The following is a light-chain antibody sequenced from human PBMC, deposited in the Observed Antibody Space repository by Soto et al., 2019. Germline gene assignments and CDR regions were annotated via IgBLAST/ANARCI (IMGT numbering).Light chain of an antibody. J-gene: IGLJ3*02. V-gene: IGLV1-40*01. CDR1: SSNIGADYD. CDR3: QSYDSSLSAVV. Sequence: QTVVTQPPSVSGAPGQRVTISCTGSSSNIGADYDVHWYQQLPGTAPKLLIYGNSNRPSGVPDRFFGSKSGTSASLAITGLQAEDEADYYCQSYDSSLSAVVFGGGTKLTVL. CDR2: GNS.